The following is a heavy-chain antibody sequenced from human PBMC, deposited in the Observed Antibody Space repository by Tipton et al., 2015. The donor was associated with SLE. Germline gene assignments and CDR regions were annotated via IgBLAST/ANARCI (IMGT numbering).Heavy chain of an antibody. V-gene: IGHV1-2*02. CDR1: GYSFTAYY. D-gene: IGHD5-24*01. CDR2: INPKTGST. J-gene: IGHJ1*01. Sequence: QSGPEVKKPGASVKVSCKTSGYSFTAYYIHWVRQAPGEGLEWMGWINPKTGSTDAAQKFLGRVTMTRDTSIRTAYMELTGLSADDTAAYYCTRVDGSEILYQSFRLWGQGTLVTVS. CDR3: TRVDGSEILYQSFRL.